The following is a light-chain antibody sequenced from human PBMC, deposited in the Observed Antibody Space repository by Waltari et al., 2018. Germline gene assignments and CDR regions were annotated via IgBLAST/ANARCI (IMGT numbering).Light chain of an antibody. Sequence: QSALTQPASVSGSPGQAITISCTGTSSDLGRYNLLSWYQQHPGKTPKRLLYEVNKRHSGVSNRFSGSNSGNTASLTISGLQAEDEADYYCCSYAGSSTFLFGGGTKVTVL. CDR2: EVN. CDR3: CSYAGSSTFL. CDR1: SSDLGRYNL. J-gene: IGLJ2*01. V-gene: IGLV2-23*02.